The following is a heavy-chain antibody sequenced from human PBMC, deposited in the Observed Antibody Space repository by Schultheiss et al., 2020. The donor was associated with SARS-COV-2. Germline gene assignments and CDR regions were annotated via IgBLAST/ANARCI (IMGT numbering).Heavy chain of an antibody. Sequence: GGSLRLSCAASGFTFNTYSMNWVRQAPGKGLEWVSSISSSSSYIYYADSVKGRFTISRDNSKNSLFLQMNSLRAEDTAVYYCARDDGSGSYFAYYGMDVWGQGTTVTVSS. CDR3: ARDDGSGSYFAYYGMDV. V-gene: IGHV3-21*01. CDR1: GFTFNTYS. CDR2: ISSSSSYI. D-gene: IGHD3-10*01. J-gene: IGHJ6*02.